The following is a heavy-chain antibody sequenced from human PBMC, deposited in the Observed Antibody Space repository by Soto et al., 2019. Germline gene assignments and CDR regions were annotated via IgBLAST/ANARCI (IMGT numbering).Heavy chain of an antibody. D-gene: IGHD3-10*01. Sequence: PSETLSLTCTVSGGSIGSYYWSWIRQPPGKGLEWIGYIYYSGSTNYNPSLKSRVTISVDTSKNQFSLKLSSVTAADTAVYYCARGGDYYNWFDPWGQGTLVTVSS. V-gene: IGHV4-59*01. J-gene: IGHJ5*02. CDR2: IYYSGST. CDR1: GGSIGSYY. CDR3: ARGGDYYNWFDP.